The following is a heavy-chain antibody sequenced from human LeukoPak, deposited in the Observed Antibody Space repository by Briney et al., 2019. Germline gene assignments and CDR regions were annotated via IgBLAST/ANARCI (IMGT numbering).Heavy chain of an antibody. J-gene: IGHJ5*02. CDR2: IYPGDSDA. V-gene: IGHV5-51*01. Sequence: GESLKISCRGSGYSFASYWIAWVRQVPGKGLEWMGNIYPGDSDARYSPSFQGQATFSADRSISTAYLQWRSLKASDTAIYYCARRGAFGGENWFDPWGQGTLVTVSS. CDR3: ARRGAFGGENWFDP. CDR1: GYSFASYW. D-gene: IGHD3-10*01.